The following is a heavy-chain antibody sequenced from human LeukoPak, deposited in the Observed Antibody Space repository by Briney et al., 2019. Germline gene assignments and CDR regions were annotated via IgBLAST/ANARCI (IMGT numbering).Heavy chain of an antibody. J-gene: IGHJ4*02. CDR1: GGSFSAYS. V-gene: IGHV4-34*01. D-gene: IGHD6-19*01. Sequence: SETLSLTCAVYGGSFSAYSWSWIRQPPGKGLEWIGQINHSGSTNYNPSLKSRVTISVDTSKNQFSLKLNSVTAADTAVYYCARPRGYSSGWASWDFDYWGQGTLVTVSS. CDR2: INHSGST. CDR3: ARPRGYSSGWASWDFDY.